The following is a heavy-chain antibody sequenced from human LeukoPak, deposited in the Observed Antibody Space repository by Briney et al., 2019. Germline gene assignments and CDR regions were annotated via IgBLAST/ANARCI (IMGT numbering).Heavy chain of an antibody. D-gene: IGHD6-19*01. CDR3: ARAGYSSGWGTFDY. Sequence: PSETLSLTCAVSGGSISSSNWWSWVRQPPGKGLEWIGEIYHSGSTNYNPSLKSRVTISVDKSKNQFSLKLSSVTAADTAVYYCARAGYSSGWGTFDYWGQGTLVTVSS. CDR1: GGSISSSNW. J-gene: IGHJ4*02. CDR2: IYHSGST. V-gene: IGHV4-4*02.